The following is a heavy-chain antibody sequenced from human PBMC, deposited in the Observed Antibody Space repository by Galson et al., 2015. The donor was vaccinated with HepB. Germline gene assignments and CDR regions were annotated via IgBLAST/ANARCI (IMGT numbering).Heavy chain of an antibody. D-gene: IGHD6-19*01. CDR2: IDPSDSYT. CDR3: ARQEWLGNYYYGMGV. CDR1: GYSFTSYW. J-gene: IGHJ6*02. Sequence: QSGAEVKKPGESLRISCKGSGYSFTSYWISWVRQMPGKGLEWMGRIDPSDSYTNYSPSFQGHVTISADKSISTAYLQWSSLKASDTAMYYCARQEWLGNYYYGMGVWGQGTTVTVSS. V-gene: IGHV5-10-1*01.